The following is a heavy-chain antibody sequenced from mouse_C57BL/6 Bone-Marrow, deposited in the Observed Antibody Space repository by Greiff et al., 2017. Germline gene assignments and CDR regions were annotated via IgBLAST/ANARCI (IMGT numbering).Heavy chain of an antibody. CDR3: ARRRATGGYAMDY. Sequence: EVNLVESGGGLVKPGGSLKLSCAASGFTFSSYTMSWVRQTPEKRLEWIATISGGGGNTYYPDSVKGRFTISIDNATNTLYLQMSSLRSEDTALDYCARRRATGGYAMDYWGQGTSVTVSS. V-gene: IGHV5-9*01. D-gene: IGHD1-1*01. CDR1: GFTFSSYT. CDR2: ISGGGGNT. J-gene: IGHJ4*01.